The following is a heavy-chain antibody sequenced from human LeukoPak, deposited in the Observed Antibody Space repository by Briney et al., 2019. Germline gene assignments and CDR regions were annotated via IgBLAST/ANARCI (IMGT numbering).Heavy chain of an antibody. J-gene: IGHJ4*02. CDR3: AREGRYGQHFDY. V-gene: IGHV3-9*01. Sequence: GGSLRLSCAASGFTFDDYAMHWVRQAPGKGLEWVSGITWNSDRMGYADSVKGRFTISRDNAKNSLYLQMNSLRAEDTAVYFCAREGRYGQHFDYWGQGTLVTVSS. CDR1: GFTFDDYA. D-gene: IGHD5-18*01. CDR2: ITWNSDRM.